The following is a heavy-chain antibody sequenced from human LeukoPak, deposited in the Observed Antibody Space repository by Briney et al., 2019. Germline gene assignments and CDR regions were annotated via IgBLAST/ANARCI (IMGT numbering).Heavy chain of an antibody. CDR2: MWSDRITI. CDR1: GXTFSTYG. Sequence: PGGSLTLSCAASGXTFSTYGTHWVRQAPGKGMEWVAVMWSDRITIYFGVSVKGRFTMSRDNSKNTLYLQMNSLTADGTGVYYCARDRSRMDVWGQGTTVTVSS. V-gene: IGHV3-33*01. D-gene: IGHD1-26*01. J-gene: IGHJ6*02. CDR3: ARDRSRMDV.